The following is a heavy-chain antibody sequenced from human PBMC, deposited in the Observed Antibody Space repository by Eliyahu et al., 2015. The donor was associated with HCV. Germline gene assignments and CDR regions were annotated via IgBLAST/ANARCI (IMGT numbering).Heavy chain of an antibody. J-gene: IGHJ2*01. Sequence: QLQLQESGPGLVKPSETLSLTCTVSGGSIITSTYYWGWVRQPPGQGLEWIGXXXXRSISHTGGSHYNPSLKSRLIISIDTSENRFSLKLNSVTAADTAIYYYARQLGPYWYFDLWGRGTLVTVSS. CDR2: XXXRSISHTGGS. V-gene: IGHV4-39*01. CDR1: GGSIITSTYY. CDR3: ARQLGPYWYFDL. D-gene: IGHD7-27*01.